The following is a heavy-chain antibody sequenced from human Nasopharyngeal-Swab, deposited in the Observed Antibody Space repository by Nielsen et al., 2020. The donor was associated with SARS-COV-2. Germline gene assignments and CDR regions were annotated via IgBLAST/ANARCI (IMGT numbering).Heavy chain of an antibody. V-gene: IGHV3-53*01. Sequence: VRQAPGKGLEWVSVIYSGGSTYYADSVKGRSTISRHNSKNTLYLQMNSLRAEDTAVYYCAKDITAAGTRFFDYWGQGTLVTVSS. D-gene: IGHD6-13*01. CDR3: AKDITAAGTRFFDY. J-gene: IGHJ4*02. CDR2: IYSGGST.